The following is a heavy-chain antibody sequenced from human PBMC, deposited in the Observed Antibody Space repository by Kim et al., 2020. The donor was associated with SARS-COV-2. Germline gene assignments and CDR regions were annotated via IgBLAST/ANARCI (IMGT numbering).Heavy chain of an antibody. V-gene: IGHV4-34*01. D-gene: IGHD3-10*01. CDR3: ARGRVLLWFRESWFDP. CDR1: GGSFSGYY. J-gene: IGHJ5*02. CDR2: INHSGST. Sequence: SETLSLTCAVYGGSFSGYYWSWIRQPPGKGLEWIGEINHSGSTNYNPSLKSRVTISVDTSKNQFSLKLSSVTAADTAVYYCARGRVLLWFRESWFDPWG.